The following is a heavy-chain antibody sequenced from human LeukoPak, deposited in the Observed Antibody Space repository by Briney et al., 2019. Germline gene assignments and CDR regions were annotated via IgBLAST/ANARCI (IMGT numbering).Heavy chain of an antibody. CDR2: IRYDASNK. Sequence: GGSLRLSCAASGFTFSSYAMSWVRQAPGKGLEWVAFIRYDASNKFYADSVKGRFTISRDNSKNTLYLQMNSLRAEDTAVYYCAKDFGPIVVVPAAIPDYWGQGTLVTVSS. CDR1: GFTFSSYA. V-gene: IGHV3-30*02. J-gene: IGHJ4*02. CDR3: AKDFGPIVVVPAAIPDY. D-gene: IGHD2-2*02.